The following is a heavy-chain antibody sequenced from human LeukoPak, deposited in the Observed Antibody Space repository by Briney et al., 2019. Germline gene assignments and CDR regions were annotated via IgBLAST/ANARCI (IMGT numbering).Heavy chain of an antibody. Sequence: QSGGSLRLSCAASGFTFTNFWMTWVRQAPGRGLEWLANLRPDGSEAFYVDSVEGRFTISRDDARKLVYLHMNSLRADDTGVYYCSGRDSSRHPWAHWGQGTLVSVSS. V-gene: IGHV3-7*01. J-gene: IGHJ4*02. CDR3: SGRDSSRHPWAH. D-gene: IGHD2-2*01. CDR1: GFTFTNFW. CDR2: LRPDGSEA.